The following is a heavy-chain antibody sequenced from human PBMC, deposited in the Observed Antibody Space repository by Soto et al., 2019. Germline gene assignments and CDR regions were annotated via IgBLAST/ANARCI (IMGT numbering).Heavy chain of an antibody. CDR2: INAGNGNT. J-gene: IGHJ6*02. CDR3: ARFGVVVPAAINYYYYGMDV. V-gene: IGHV1-3*01. Sequence: ASVKVSCKASGYTFTSYAMHWVRQAPGQRLEWMGWINAGNGNTKYSQKFQGRVTITRDTSASTAYMELSSLRSGDTAVYYCARFGVVVPAAINYYYYGMDVWGQGTTVTVSS. D-gene: IGHD2-2*02. CDR1: GYTFTSYA.